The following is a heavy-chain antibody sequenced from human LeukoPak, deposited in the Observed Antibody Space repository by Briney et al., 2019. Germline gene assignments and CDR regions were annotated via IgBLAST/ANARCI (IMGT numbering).Heavy chain of an antibody. J-gene: IGHJ4*02. CDR3: AEDLFNWNYNCFDY. CDR1: GFTFSSSG. V-gene: IGHV3-30*18. D-gene: IGHD1-7*01. CDR2: ISYDGSNK. Sequence: GGSLRLSCAASGFTFSSSGMHWVRQAPGKGLEWVAVISYDGSNKYYADSVKGRFTISRDNSKNTLYLQMNSLRAEDTAVYYCAEDLFNWNYNCFDYWGQGTLVTVSS.